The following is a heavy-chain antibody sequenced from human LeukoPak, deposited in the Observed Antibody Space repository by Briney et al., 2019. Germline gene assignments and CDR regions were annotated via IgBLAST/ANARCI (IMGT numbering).Heavy chain of an antibody. CDR3: AGPAWMVKFYFDY. CDR2: ISYDGSNT. J-gene: IGHJ4*02. D-gene: IGHD5-12*01. CDR1: GFTFSNYA. V-gene: IGHV3-30-3*01. Sequence: GGSLRLSCAASGFTFSNYAMHWVRQAPGKGLVWVAVISYDGSNTYYADSVKGRFTISRDNSKNTLYLQMNSLRAEDTAVYYCAGPAWMVKFYFDYWGQGTPVTVSS.